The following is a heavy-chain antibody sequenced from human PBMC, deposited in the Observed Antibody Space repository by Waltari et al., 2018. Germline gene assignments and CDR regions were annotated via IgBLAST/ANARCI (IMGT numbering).Heavy chain of an antibody. CDR1: GGTFSSYA. CDR2: IIPIFGTA. J-gene: IGHJ4*02. D-gene: IGHD3-22*01. Sequence: QVQLVQSGAEVKKPGSSVKVSCKASGGTFSSYALSWVRQAPGQGLEWMGGIIPIFGTANYAQKFQGRVTITADESTSTAYMELSSLRSEDTAVYYCARGAYDSSGYEMDFDYWGQGTLVTVSS. CDR3: ARGAYDSSGYEMDFDY. V-gene: IGHV1-69*12.